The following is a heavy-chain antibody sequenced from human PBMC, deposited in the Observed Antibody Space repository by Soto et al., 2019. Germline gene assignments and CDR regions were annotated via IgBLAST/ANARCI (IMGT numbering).Heavy chain of an antibody. CDR1: GFTFSSYA. CDR3: AKDLPRTAAPYYYYGMDV. Sequence: EVQLLESGGGLVQPGGSLRLSCAASGFTFSSYAMSWVRQAPGKGLEWVSAISGSGGSTYYADSVKGRFTISGDNSKNTLYLQMNSLRAEDTAVYYCAKDLPRTAAPYYYYGMDVWGQGTTVTVSS. V-gene: IGHV3-23*01. D-gene: IGHD6-13*01. J-gene: IGHJ6*02. CDR2: ISGSGGST.